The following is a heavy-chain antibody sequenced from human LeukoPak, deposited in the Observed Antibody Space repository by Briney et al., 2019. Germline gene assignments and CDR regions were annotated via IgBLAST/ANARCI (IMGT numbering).Heavy chain of an antibody. CDR1: GFTVSSNY. J-gene: IGHJ4*02. CDR2: IYSGGST. CDR3: AKMANVLRFLEWLPYFDY. Sequence: GGSLRLSCAASGFTVSSNYMSWVRQAPGKGLEWVSVIYSGGSTYYADSVKGRFTISRDNSKNTLYLQMNSLRAEDTAVYYCAKMANVLRFLEWLPYFDYWGQGTLITVSS. V-gene: IGHV3-53*01. D-gene: IGHD3-3*01.